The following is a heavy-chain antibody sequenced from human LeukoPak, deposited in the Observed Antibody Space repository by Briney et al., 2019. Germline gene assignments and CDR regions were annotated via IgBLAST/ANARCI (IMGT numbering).Heavy chain of an antibody. Sequence: PGGSLRLSCAASGFTFSSCAMGWVRQAPGKGLEWVSAISGSGGSTYYADSVKGRFTISRDNSKNTLYLQMNSLRAEDTAVYYCAKGVSGVGYDSSFDYWGQGTLVTVSS. D-gene: IGHD3-22*01. J-gene: IGHJ4*02. CDR1: GFTFSSCA. V-gene: IGHV3-23*01. CDR3: AKGVSGVGYDSSFDY. CDR2: ISGSGGST.